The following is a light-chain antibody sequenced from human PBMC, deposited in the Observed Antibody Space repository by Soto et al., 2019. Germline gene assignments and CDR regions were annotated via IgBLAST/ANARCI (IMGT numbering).Light chain of an antibody. Sequence: QAVVTQPPSASGTPGQRVTISCSGSSSNIGSNTVNWYQQLPGTAPKLLIYSNNQRPSGVPDRFSGSKSGTSASLPISGLQSEDEADYYCAAWDDSLNGWVFGGGTQLTVL. CDR1: SSNIGSNT. J-gene: IGLJ3*02. CDR3: AAWDDSLNGWV. V-gene: IGLV1-44*01. CDR2: SNN.